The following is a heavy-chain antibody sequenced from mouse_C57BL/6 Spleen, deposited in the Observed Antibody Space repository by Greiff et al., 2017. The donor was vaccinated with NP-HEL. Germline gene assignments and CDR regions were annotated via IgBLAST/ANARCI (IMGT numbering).Heavy chain of an antibody. Sequence: EVQLQQSGPELVKPGASVKISCKASGYSFTGYYMNWVKQSPEKSLEWIGEINPSTGGTTYNQKFKAKATLTVDKSSSTAYMQLKSLTSEDSAVYYCARRYDYDGFAYWGQGTLVTVSA. CDR1: GYSFTGYY. CDR3: ARRYDYDGFAY. J-gene: IGHJ3*01. V-gene: IGHV1-42*01. D-gene: IGHD2-4*01. CDR2: INPSTGGT.